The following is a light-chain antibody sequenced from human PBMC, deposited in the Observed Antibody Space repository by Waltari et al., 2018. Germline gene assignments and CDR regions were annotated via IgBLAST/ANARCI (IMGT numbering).Light chain of an antibody. V-gene: IGLV3-1*01. Sequence: YELTQPPSVPVLPGPTASIPGSGENLGDNYSSWYQQRTGQSPLLVIYQDNKRPSGIPERFSGSNSGNTATLTISGTQAMDEADYYCQAWDSSTVVFGGGTKLTVL. CDR1: NLGDNY. CDR2: QDN. J-gene: IGLJ2*01. CDR3: QAWDSSTVV.